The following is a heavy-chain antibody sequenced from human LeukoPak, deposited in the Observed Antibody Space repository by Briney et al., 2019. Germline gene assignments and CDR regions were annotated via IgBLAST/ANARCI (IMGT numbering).Heavy chain of an antibody. CDR2: ISAYNGNT. D-gene: IGHD6-13*01. J-gene: IGHJ4*02. CDR1: GYTFTSYD. V-gene: IGHV1-18*01. CDR3: ARDDSSSWYDY. Sequence: ASVKVSCKASGYTFTSYDISWVRQAPGQGLEWMGWISAYNGNTNYAQKLQGRVTMTTDTSTSTVYMELRSLRSDDTAMYYCARDDSSSWYDYWGQGTPVTVSS.